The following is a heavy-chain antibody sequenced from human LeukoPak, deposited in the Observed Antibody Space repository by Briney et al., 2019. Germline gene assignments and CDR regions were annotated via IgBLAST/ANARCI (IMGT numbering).Heavy chain of an antibody. CDR1: GFAFSSYG. J-gene: IGHJ4*02. CDR3: AKRDRPCSGDCSAPYYFDY. Sequence: PGRSLRLSCAASGFAFSSYGMHWVRQAPGKGLEWVAVIWYDGSNKYYADSVKGRFTISRDNSKNTLYLQMSSLRAEDTAVYYCAKRDRPCSGDCSAPYYFDYWGQGTLVTVSS. CDR2: IWYDGSNK. D-gene: IGHD2-21*02. V-gene: IGHV3-33*06.